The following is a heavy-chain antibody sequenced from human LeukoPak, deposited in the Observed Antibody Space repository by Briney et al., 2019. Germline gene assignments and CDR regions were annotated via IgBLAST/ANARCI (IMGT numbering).Heavy chain of an antibody. V-gene: IGHV3-23*01. CDR1: GFAISSTG. D-gene: IGHD3-9*01. Sequence: GGSLRLSCAASGFAISSTGVSWVRQAPGKGLEWVSAIRGKSDDTYYADSVKGRFTLSRDISKNTLYLHMNSLTAEDTAVYYCAKKGGLTNTWFYFDYWGQGTLVTVSS. CDR2: IRGKSDDT. CDR3: AKKGGLTNTWFYFDY. J-gene: IGHJ4*02.